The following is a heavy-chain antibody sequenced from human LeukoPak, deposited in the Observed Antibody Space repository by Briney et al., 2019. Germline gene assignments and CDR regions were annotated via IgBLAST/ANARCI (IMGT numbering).Heavy chain of an antibody. CDR3: ARDERFVRGIITTWGAFDL. Sequence: SETLSLTCTVSGGSIRGYYWSWIRQPPGKGLEWLGYVYYTGSTKYNPSLESRITMSADTSKNQFSLKLRSLTAADTAFYFCARDERFVRGIITTWGAFDLWGRGTLVTVSS. CDR1: GGSIRGYY. D-gene: IGHD3-10*01. J-gene: IGHJ3*01. V-gene: IGHV4-59*01. CDR2: VYYTGST.